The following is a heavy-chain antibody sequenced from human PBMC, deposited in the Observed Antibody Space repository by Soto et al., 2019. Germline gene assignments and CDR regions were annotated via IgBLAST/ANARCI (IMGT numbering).Heavy chain of an antibody. CDR3: AKFVYEVFSAFDI. D-gene: IGHD5-12*01. V-gene: IGHV3-30-3*02. Sequence: GGSLRLSCAASGFTVSSYAMHWVRQAPGKGLEWVAVISYDGSNKYYADSVKGRFTISRDNSKNTLYLQMNSLRAEDTAVYYCAKFVYEVFSAFDIWGQGTMVTVSS. CDR2: ISYDGSNK. CDR1: GFTVSSYA. J-gene: IGHJ3*02.